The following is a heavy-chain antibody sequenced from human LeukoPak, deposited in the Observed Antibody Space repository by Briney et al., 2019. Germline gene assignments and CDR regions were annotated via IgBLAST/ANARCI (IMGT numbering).Heavy chain of an antibody. CDR3: ARLTKDMDV. CDR2: INHSGST. J-gene: IGHJ6*03. CDR1: GGSLSGYY. V-gene: IGHV4-34*01. Sequence: PSETLSLTCAVYGGSLSGYYWSWIRQPPGKGLEWIGEINHSGSTNYNPSLKSRVTISVDTSKNQFSLKLSSVTAADTAVYYCARLTKDMDVWGKGTTVTISS.